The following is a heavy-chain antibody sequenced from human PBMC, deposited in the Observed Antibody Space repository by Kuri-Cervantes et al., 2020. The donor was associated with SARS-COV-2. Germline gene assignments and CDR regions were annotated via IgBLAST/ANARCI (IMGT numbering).Heavy chain of an antibody. Sequence: GESLKISCEASGFTLSYRWMAWFRQAPGKGLEWVAAIKADGGEMVYVDSAKVRFTISRDNAKNSVFLQMNSVRIEDTSRYFCAWGRGWTFDIWGRGTMVTVSS. V-gene: IGHV3-7*04. CDR3: AWGRGWTFDI. D-gene: IGHD3-3*01. CDR2: IKADGGEM. J-gene: IGHJ3*02. CDR1: GFTLSYRW.